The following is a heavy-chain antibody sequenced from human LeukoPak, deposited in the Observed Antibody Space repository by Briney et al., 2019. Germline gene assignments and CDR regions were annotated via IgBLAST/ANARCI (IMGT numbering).Heavy chain of an antibody. CDR2: IYSGGRT. D-gene: IGHD6-13*01. Sequence: PGGSLRLSCAASGFTVSSNYMSWVRQAPGKGLEWVSVIYSGGRTYYADSVKGRFTISRDTAKNSLYLQMNSLRADDTAVYYCTRGTAAAPLDYWGQGTLVTVSS. V-gene: IGHV3-53*01. J-gene: IGHJ4*02. CDR1: GFTVSSNY. CDR3: TRGTAAAPLDY.